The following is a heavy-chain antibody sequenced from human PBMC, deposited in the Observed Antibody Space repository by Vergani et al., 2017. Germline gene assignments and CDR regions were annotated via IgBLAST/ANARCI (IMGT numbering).Heavy chain of an antibody. CDR3: AKDRRITMVRGAMDV. Sequence: QVQILQSGGGVVQPGGSLRLSCTLSGFTLNTYGIHWVRQAPGKGLEWVAVISYDGSNKYYADSVKGRFTISRDNSKNTLYLQMNSLRAEDTAVYYCAKDRRITMVRGAMDVWGKGTTVTVSS. D-gene: IGHD3-10*01. V-gene: IGHV3-30*18. J-gene: IGHJ6*03. CDR2: ISYDGSNK. CDR1: GFTLNTYG.